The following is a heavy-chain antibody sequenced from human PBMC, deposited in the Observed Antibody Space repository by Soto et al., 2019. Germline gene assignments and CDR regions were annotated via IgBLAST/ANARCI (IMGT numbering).Heavy chain of an antibody. CDR1: GGSFSGYY. D-gene: IGHD3-22*01. CDR2: INRSGTT. V-gene: IGHV4-34*01. CDR3: ARGPYYYDSSAYYYALAFDI. J-gene: IGHJ3*02. Sequence: QVQLQQWGAGLLKPSETLSLTCGVYGGSFSGYYWSWIRQPPGKGLEWIGEINRSGTTNYNPSLKSRVTLSIDTSKTQFSLKLSSVTAADTAVYYCARGPYYYDSSAYYYALAFDIWGQGTLVTVSS.